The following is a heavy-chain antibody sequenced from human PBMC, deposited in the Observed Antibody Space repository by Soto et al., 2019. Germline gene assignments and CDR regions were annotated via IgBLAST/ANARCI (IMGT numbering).Heavy chain of an antibody. J-gene: IGHJ4*02. CDR1: GYTFTSYG. Sequence: QVQLVQSGAEVKKPGASVKVSCKASGYTFTSYGISWVRQAPGQGLEWMGWISAYNGNTNYAQKLQGRVTMTTDTSXXTADLELRSLRSDDTAVYYCARDKGRYFDGLPPDYWGQGTLVTVSS. CDR3: ARDKGRYFDGLPPDY. D-gene: IGHD3-9*01. CDR2: ISAYNGNT. V-gene: IGHV1-18*01.